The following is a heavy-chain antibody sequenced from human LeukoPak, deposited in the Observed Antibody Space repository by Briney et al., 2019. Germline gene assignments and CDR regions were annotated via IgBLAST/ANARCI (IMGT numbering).Heavy chain of an antibody. Sequence: GGSLRLSCAASGFTFSSYAMSWVRQAPGKGLEWVSAISGSGGNTYYADSVKGRFTISRDNSKNTLYLQMNSLRAEDTAVYYCAKASGYSYGYYFDYWGQGTLVTVSS. D-gene: IGHD5-18*01. V-gene: IGHV3-23*01. CDR1: GFTFSSYA. CDR2: ISGSGGNT. CDR3: AKASGYSYGYYFDY. J-gene: IGHJ4*02.